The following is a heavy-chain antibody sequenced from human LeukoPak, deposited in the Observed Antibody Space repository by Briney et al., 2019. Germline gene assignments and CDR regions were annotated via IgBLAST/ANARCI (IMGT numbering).Heavy chain of an antibody. Sequence: GGSLRLSCAASGFTFSNAWMSWVRQAPGKGLEWVGRIKSKADGGTTDYAAPVKGRFTISRDDSRNTLYLQMNSLKTEDTAVYSSTTGRDYYDSSGYYSSYDYWGQGTLVTVSS. CDR2: IKSKADGGTT. V-gene: IGHV3-15*01. J-gene: IGHJ4*02. CDR1: GFTFSNAW. CDR3: TTGRDYYDSSGYYSSYDY. D-gene: IGHD3-22*01.